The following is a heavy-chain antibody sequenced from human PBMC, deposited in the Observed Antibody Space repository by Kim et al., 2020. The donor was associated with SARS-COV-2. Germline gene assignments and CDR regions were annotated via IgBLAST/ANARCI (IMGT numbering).Heavy chain of an antibody. V-gene: IGHV5-10-1*01. J-gene: IGHJ4*02. CDR1: GYSFTSYW. CDR2: IDPSDSYT. CDR3: ARENYDFWSGYWPHNEY. Sequence: GESLKISCKGSGYSFTSYWISWVRQMPGKGLEWMGRIDPSDSYTNYSPSFQGHVTISADKSISTAYLQWSSLKASDTAMYYCARENYDFWSGYWPHNEYWGQGTLVTVSS. D-gene: IGHD3-3*01.